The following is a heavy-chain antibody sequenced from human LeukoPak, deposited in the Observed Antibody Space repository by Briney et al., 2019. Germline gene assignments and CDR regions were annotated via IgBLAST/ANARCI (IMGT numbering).Heavy chain of an antibody. CDR2: VYYSART. J-gene: IGHJ5*02. D-gene: IGHD2-21*02. Sequence: PSETLSLTCTVSADHISSYYWSWIRQPPGKGLEWIGYVYYSARTDYNPSLKSRVSISVDKLKSQFSLKLSSVTAADTGVYFCARGGGCTGGDCYSDWFDPWGPGILVTVSS. CDR1: ADHISSYY. V-gene: IGHV4-59*12. CDR3: ARGGGCTGGDCYSDWFDP.